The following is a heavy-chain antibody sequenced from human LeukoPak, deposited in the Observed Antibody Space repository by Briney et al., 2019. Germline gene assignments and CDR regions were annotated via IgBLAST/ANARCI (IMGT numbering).Heavy chain of an antibody. J-gene: IGHJ4*02. CDR1: GYTFTSYY. CDR2: INPSGGST. Sequence: ASVKVSCKASGYTFTSYYMHWVRQAPGRGLEWMGIINPSGGSTSYAQKFQGRVTMTRDTSTSTVYMELSSLRSEDTAVYYCASGGYSYDLDYWGQGTLVTVSS. V-gene: IGHV1-46*01. D-gene: IGHD5-18*01. CDR3: ASGGYSYDLDY.